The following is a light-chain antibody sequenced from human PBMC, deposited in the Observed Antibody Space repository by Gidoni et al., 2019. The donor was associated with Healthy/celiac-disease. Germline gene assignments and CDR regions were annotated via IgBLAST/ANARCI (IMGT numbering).Light chain of an antibody. CDR2: YHS. V-gene: IGLV3-21*04. CDR1: NIGRKI. Sequence: SYVLTQPPSVSVAPGPTARITCGGNNIGRKIVHWYQQKPGQAPVLVIYYHSDRPSGRPARFSGSNSGNTATLTISRVEAGDEADYYCQVWDSSSDHRGVFGGGTKLTVL. J-gene: IGLJ3*02. CDR3: QVWDSSSDHRGV.